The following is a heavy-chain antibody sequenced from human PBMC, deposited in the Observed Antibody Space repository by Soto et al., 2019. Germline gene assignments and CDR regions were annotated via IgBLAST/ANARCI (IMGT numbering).Heavy chain of an antibody. CDR3: AGGGFGSSSWYDY. CDR1: GYTFTGYY. V-gene: IGHV1-2*02. Sequence: ASVKVSCKAAGYTFTGYYMHWVRQAPGQGLEWMGWINPNSGGTNYAQKFQGRVTMTRDTSISTAYMELSRLRSDDTAVYYCAGGGFGSSSWYDYWGQGTLVTVSS. J-gene: IGHJ4*02. CDR2: INPNSGGT. D-gene: IGHD6-13*01.